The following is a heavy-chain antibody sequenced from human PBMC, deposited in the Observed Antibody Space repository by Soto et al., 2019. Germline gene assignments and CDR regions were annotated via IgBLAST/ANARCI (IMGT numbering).Heavy chain of an antibody. V-gene: IGHV4-30-4*01. J-gene: IGHJ6*02. CDR1: GGSISSGDYY. Sequence: QVQLQESGPVLVKPSQNLSLICTVSGGSISSGDYYWRWIRQPPGKGLEWIGYIYDSGSTYYNPSLKSRVTISVATSTNQFSLKMSSVTAADTAVYYCARVANGTTYYYNGMDVWGQGTTVTVSS. CDR3: ARVANGTTYYYNGMDV. CDR2: IYDSGST. D-gene: IGHD1-7*01.